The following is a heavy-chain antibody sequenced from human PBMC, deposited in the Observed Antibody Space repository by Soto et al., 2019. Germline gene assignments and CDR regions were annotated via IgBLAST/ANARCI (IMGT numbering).Heavy chain of an antibody. D-gene: IGHD3-3*01. J-gene: IGHJ6*02. CDR1: GGTFSSYA. Sequence: GASVKVSCKASGGTFSSYAISWVRQAPGQGLEWMGGIIPIFGTANYAQKFQGRVTITADESTSTAYMELSSLRSEDTAVYYCARLLRYDFWSGYSDYHYYGMDVWGQGTTVTVSS. CDR3: ARLLRYDFWSGYSDYHYYGMDV. V-gene: IGHV1-69*13. CDR2: IIPIFGTA.